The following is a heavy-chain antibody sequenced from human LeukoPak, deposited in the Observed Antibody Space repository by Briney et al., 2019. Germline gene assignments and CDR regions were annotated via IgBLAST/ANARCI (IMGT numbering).Heavy chain of an antibody. CDR3: ARDARMVRGVIISPLGY. J-gene: IGHJ4*02. Sequence: GGSLRLSCAASGFTLSSYSMNWVRQAPGKGLEWVSSISSRSSYIYYADSVKGRFTISRDNAKNSLYLKMNRLRAENTAVYYCARDARMVRGVIISPLGYWGQGTLVTVSS. D-gene: IGHD3-10*01. V-gene: IGHV3-21*01. CDR2: ISSRSSYI. CDR1: GFTLSSYS.